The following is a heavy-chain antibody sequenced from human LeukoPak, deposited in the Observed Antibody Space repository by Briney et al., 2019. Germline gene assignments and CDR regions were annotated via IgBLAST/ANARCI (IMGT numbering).Heavy chain of an antibody. J-gene: IGHJ3*02. CDR3: ARETLDRDAFDI. Sequence: GGSLRLPCAASGFTFSSYGMSWVRQAPGKGLEWVSYISSSGSTIYYADSVKGRFTISRDNAKNSLYLQMNSLRAEDTALYYCARETLDRDAFDIWGQGTMVTVSS. V-gene: IGHV3-48*04. CDR1: GFTFSSYG. CDR2: ISSSGSTI.